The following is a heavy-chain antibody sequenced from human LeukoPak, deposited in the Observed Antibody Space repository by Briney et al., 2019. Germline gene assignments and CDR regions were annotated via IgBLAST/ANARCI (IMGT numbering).Heavy chain of an antibody. D-gene: IGHD5-24*01. Sequence: SVKVSCKVSGGTFSSYSISWIRQAPGQGLEWMGGIIPIFGTDNYAQKFQGRVTITADESTSTAYMELSSPKSEDTAVYYRATEGTMATITSQPGDYFDYWGQGTLVTVSS. CDR1: GGTFSSYS. CDR3: ATEGTMATITSQPGDYFDY. V-gene: IGHV1-69*13. J-gene: IGHJ4*02. CDR2: IIPIFGTD.